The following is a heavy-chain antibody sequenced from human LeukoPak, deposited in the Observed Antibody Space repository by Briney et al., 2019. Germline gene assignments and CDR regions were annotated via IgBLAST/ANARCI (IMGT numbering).Heavy chain of an antibody. V-gene: IGHV3-66*01. J-gene: IGHJ4*02. CDR1: GFTVSSNY. CDR3: ARATTVTTHFDY. CDR2: IYSGGST. D-gene: IGHD4-17*01. Sequence: GGSLRLSCAASGFTVSSNYMSWVRQAPGKGLEWVSVIYSGGSTYYADSVKGRFTISRDNSKNTLYLQMNSLRAEDTAVYYCARATTVTTHFDYWGQGTLVTVSS.